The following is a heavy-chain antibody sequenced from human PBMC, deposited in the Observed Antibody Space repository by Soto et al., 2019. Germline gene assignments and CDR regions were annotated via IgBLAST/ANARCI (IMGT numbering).Heavy chain of an antibody. D-gene: IGHD6-19*01. V-gene: IGHV3-30*18. CDR3: AKDRYSSGWYPGY. CDR1: GFTFSSYG. CDR2: ITYDGSNK. Sequence: QVQLVESGGGVVQPGRSLRLSCAASGFTFSSYGMHWVRRAPGKGLEWVAVITYDGSNKYYADSVKGRFTISRDNSKNTLYLQMNSLRAEDTAVYYCAKDRYSSGWYPGYWGQGTLVTVSS. J-gene: IGHJ4*02.